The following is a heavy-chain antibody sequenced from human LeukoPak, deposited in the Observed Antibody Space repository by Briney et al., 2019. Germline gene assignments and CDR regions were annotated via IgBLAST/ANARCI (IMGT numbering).Heavy chain of an antibody. J-gene: IGHJ4*02. CDR3: AREAIVGTGNYFDY. CDR2: INQSGVT. CDR1: GGPFSGSY. V-gene: IGHV4-34*07. D-gene: IGHD1-26*01. Sequence: SETLSLTCAVYGGPFSGSYWSWIRQSPGKGLEWIGEINQSGVTNGNPSLTSRVSISVDTSKNQFSLKLSSVTAADTAADTAVYFCAREAIVGTGNYFDYWGQGTLVTVSS.